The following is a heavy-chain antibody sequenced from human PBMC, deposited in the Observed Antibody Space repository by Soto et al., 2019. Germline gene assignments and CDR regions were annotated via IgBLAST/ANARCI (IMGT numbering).Heavy chain of an antibody. D-gene: IGHD2-8*01. CDR1: GGSISSGCYY. CDR3: ARPPRRMMNAQRYYYGLDV. V-gene: IGHV4-31*02. CDR2: IYHRGGT. J-gene: IGHJ6*02. Sequence: QVQLQESGPGLVKPSETLSFTCNVSGGSISSGCYYWSWIRQLSGKNLEFIGYIYHRGGTYYNPALKMRITISVDTSKNLFSLKITSVTSAYTAVYFCARPPRRMMNAQRYYYGLDVWGQGSTVTVSS.